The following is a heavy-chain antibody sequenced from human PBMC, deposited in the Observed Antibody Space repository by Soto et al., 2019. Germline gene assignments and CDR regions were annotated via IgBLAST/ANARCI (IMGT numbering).Heavy chain of an antibody. CDR2: IYPGDSDT. CDR1: GYSFTSYW. Sequence: PGESLKISCNGSGYSFTSYWIGWVRQMPGKGLEWMGIIYPGDSDTRYSPSFQGQVTISADKSISTAYLQWSSLKASDTAMYYCGRQLDSSGYYWAIWGQGTMVTVSS. V-gene: IGHV5-51*01. CDR3: GRQLDSSGYYWAI. J-gene: IGHJ3*02. D-gene: IGHD3-22*01.